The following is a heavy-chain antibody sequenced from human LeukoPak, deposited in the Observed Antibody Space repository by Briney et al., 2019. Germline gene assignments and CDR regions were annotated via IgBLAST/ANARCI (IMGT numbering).Heavy chain of an antibody. CDR2: IKQGGSEK. J-gene: IGHJ4*02. V-gene: IGHV3-7*01. Sequence: PGGSLRLSCVTSGFTFTSYWMTWVRQAPGKELEWVANIKQGGSEKYYVDSVEGRFTISRDNAKNSLYLQMNSLRAEDTAVYYCARDRWLVRYRYFDYWGQGTLVTVSS. CDR1: GFTFTSYW. CDR3: ARDRWLVRYRYFDY. D-gene: IGHD6-19*01.